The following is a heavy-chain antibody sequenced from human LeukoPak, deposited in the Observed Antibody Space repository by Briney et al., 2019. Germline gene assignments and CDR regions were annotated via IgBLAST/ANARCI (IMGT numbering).Heavy chain of an antibody. CDR1: GFTFSSYA. CDR3: ARAKRGYSYILEY. D-gene: IGHD5-18*01. CDR2: ISGSGGST. V-gene: IGHV3-23*01. Sequence: PGGSLRLSCAASGFTFSSYAMSWVRQAPGKGLEWVSAISGSGGSTYYADSVKGRFIISRDNSKNTLYLQMNSLKVEDTAVYYCARAKRGYSYILEYWGQGTLVTVSS. J-gene: IGHJ4*02.